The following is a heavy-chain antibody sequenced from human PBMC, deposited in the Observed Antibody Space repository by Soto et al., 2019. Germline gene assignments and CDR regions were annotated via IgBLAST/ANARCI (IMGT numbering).Heavy chain of an antibody. J-gene: IGHJ6*02. Sequence: PGGSLRLSCAASGFTFSSYAMSWVRQAPGKGLEWVSAISGSGGSTYYADSVKGRFTISRDNSKNTLYLQMNSLRAEDTAVYYCAKDPYWCSSTSCYGEDVWGQGTTVTVSS. CDR3: AKDPYWCSSTSCYGEDV. V-gene: IGHV3-23*01. CDR1: GFTFSSYA. CDR2: ISGSGGST. D-gene: IGHD2-2*01.